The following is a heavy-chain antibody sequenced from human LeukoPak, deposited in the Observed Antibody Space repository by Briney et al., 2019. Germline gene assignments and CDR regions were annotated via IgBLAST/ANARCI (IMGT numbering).Heavy chain of an antibody. CDR2: MYNSGST. D-gene: IGHD4-17*01. J-gene: IGHJ4*02. CDR3: ARGIESYGDYGY. V-gene: IGHV4-59*01. CDR1: GGSISGSY. Sequence: SETLSLTCTVSGGSISGSYWSRIRQPPGKGLEWIAYMYNSGSTNYNPSLKSRVTISIDTSKNQFSLKLSSLTAADTAIYYCARGIESYGDYGYWGQGILVTVSS.